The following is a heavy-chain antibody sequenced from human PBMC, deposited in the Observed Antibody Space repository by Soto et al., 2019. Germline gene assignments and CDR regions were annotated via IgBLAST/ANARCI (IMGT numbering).Heavy chain of an antibody. J-gene: IGHJ6*01. V-gene: IGHV3-23*01. CDR3: AKDSWAIFGVPVGEYYAMDV. CDR2: ISGSGGTT. CDR1: GFTFENYA. D-gene: IGHD3-3*01. Sequence: PKLSCVASGFTFENYAMSWVRQAPGKGLEWVSSISGSGGTTYYSDSVKGRFTISRDNSKNTVYLQMNDLRVEDAAEYFCAKDSWAIFGVPVGEYYAMDVWGQRTTVTV.